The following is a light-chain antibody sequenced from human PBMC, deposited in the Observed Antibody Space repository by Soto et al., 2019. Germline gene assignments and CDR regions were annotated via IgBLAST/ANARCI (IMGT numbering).Light chain of an antibody. V-gene: IGLV2-11*01. CDR1: SSDVGSYNY. CDR3: CSYAGSYTLYV. Sequence: QSVLTQPRSVSGSPGQSVTISCTGTSSDVGSYNYISWYQHHPGKAPKLIIYDVSQRPSGVPARFSASKSGNTASLTISGLQAEDEADYYCCSYAGSYTLYVFGAGTKLTVL. J-gene: IGLJ1*01. CDR2: DVS.